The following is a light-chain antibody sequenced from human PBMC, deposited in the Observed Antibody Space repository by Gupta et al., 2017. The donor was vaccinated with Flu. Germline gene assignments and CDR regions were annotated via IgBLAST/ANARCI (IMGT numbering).Light chain of an antibody. CDR1: QSVSNSY. V-gene: IGKV3-20*01. CDR2: DAS. Sequence: EIVLTQSPGTLSSSPGERASLSCRASQSVSNSYFAWYQQKPGQAPRLLIYDASKRAAGVPDRFSASESGTDFTLTIGRLEPEDFAVYYWQQYGNSPWTFGQGTKVENK. CDR3: QQYGNSPWT. J-gene: IGKJ1*01.